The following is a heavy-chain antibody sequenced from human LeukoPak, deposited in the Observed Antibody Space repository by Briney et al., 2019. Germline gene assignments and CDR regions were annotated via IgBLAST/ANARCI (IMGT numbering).Heavy chain of an antibody. D-gene: IGHD1-26*01. CDR3: AKGGSWFGP. J-gene: IGHJ5*02. V-gene: IGHV3-7*01. Sequence: GGSLRLSCGASGFTFSSYWMGWVRQAPGKGLEWVANIKEDGSEKNYVDSVKGRFTISRDNAKNSLYLQMNSLRIEDTAMYYCAKGGSWFGPWGQGTLVTVSS. CDR2: IKEDGSEK. CDR1: GFTFSSYW.